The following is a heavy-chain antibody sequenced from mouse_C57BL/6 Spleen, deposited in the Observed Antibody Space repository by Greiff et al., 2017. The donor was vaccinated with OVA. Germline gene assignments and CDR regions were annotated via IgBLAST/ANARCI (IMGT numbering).Heavy chain of an antibody. V-gene: IGHV1-78*01. D-gene: IGHD1-1*01. CDR3: ARESSSYPYYYAMDY. J-gene: IGHJ4*01. Sequence: VQLQQSDAELVKPGASVKISCKVSGYTFTDHTIHWMKQRPEQGLEWIGYIYPRDGSTKYNEKFKGKATLTADTTSSTAYMQLNSLTSEDSAVYFCARESSSYPYYYAMDYWGQGTSVTVSS. CDR1: GYTFTDHT. CDR2: IYPRDGST.